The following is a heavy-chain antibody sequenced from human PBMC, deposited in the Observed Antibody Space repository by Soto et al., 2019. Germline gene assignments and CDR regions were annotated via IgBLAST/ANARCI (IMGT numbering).Heavy chain of an antibody. Sequence: PSETLSLTCAVYGGSFSGYYLSWIRQPPGKGLEWIGEINHSGSTNYNPSLKSRVTISVDTSKNQFSLKLSSVTAADTAVYYCATDWGYSSSWLNWGQGTLVTVSS. V-gene: IGHV4-34*01. CDR2: INHSGST. D-gene: IGHD6-13*01. CDR3: ATDWGYSSSWLN. CDR1: GGSFSGYY. J-gene: IGHJ4*02.